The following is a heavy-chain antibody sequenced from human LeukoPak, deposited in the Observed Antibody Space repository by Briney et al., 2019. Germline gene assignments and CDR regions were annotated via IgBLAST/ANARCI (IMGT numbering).Heavy chain of an antibody. Sequence: SCKASGGTFSSYAMHWVRQAPGKGLEWVAVISYDGSNKYYADSVKGRFTISRDNSKNTLYLQMNSLRAEDTAVYYCANGYDILTGYYTALDYWGQGTLVTVSS. J-gene: IGHJ4*02. CDR1: GGTFSSYA. V-gene: IGHV3-30*04. D-gene: IGHD3-9*01. CDR3: ANGYDILTGYYTALDY. CDR2: ISYDGSNK.